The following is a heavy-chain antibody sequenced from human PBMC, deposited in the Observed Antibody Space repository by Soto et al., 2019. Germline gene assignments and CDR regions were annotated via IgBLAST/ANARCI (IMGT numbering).Heavy chain of an antibody. D-gene: IGHD6-19*01. CDR2: INAGNGNT. V-gene: IGHV1-3*05. Sequence: QVQLVQSGAEEKKPGASVKVSCKASGYTFTSYAMHWVRQAPGQRLEWMGWINAGNGNTKYSQKFQGRVTITRDTSSSTACMELSILGSEDTAVFFCARAVAVPADFDFWGQGTLVTVSS. CDR1: GYTFTSYA. CDR3: ARAVAVPADFDF. J-gene: IGHJ4*02.